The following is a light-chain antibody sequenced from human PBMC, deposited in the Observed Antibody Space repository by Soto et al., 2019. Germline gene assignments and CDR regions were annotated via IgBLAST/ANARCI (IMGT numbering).Light chain of an antibody. Sequence: EIVLTQSPATLSLSPGERATLSCRASQSVSTYLAWYQQKPGQAPRLLIYDASTRATGIPARFSGSGSGTDFTLTITNLEPEDFGVYYCQQRSNWPPTWTFGQGTKVDIK. CDR2: DAS. CDR3: QQRSNWPPTWT. V-gene: IGKV3-11*01. CDR1: QSVSTY. J-gene: IGKJ1*01.